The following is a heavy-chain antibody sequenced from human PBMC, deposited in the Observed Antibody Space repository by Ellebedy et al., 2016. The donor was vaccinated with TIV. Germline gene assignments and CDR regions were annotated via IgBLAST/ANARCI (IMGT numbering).Heavy chain of an antibody. V-gene: IGHV1-69*13. CDR3: ARAGTGGFRGAWYRGHAFDL. Sequence: AASVKVSCKASGGSFSSYSVGWVRQAPGQGLDWMGGIIPRFRSANYAQNFQGRVTITADESLDTTYMELNSLKSEDTAVYFCARAGTGGFRGAWYRGHAFDLWGQGTMVTVSS. J-gene: IGHJ3*01. CDR2: IIPRFRSA. D-gene: IGHD6-19*01. CDR1: GGSFSSYS.